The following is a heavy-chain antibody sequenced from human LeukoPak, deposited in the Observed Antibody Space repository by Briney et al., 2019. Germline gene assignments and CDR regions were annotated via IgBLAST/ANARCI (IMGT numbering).Heavy chain of an antibody. D-gene: IGHD3-22*01. CDR1: GFKFSYYF. CDR3: VRDVGRFYYDSTGEDY. J-gene: IGHJ4*02. Sequence: GGSLRLLCSVSGFKFSYYFMNWLRQAPGKGLECVSYISRASRTIKYADFVRGRFTDSRDNAKKSMHLQMNRLTTEDTAVYFCVRDVGRFYYDSTGEDYWGQGTLVTVSS. V-gene: IGHV3-48*04. CDR2: ISRASRTI.